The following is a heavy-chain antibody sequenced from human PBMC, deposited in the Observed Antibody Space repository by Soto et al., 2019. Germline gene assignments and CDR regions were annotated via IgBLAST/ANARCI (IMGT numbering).Heavy chain of an antibody. V-gene: IGHV2-5*02. CDR2: IYWDDDK. D-gene: IGHD3-10*01. CDR3: ARIPTYYQHDWFDP. Sequence: QITLKESGPTLVKPTQTLTLTCTFSGFSLTTRGVGVGWIRQPPGKALECLALIYWDDDKRYSPSLQSRLSITKQTSKNQVVLTMTNVDPVETATYYCARIPTYYQHDWFDPWGQGTLVSVSS. CDR1: GFSLTTRGVG. J-gene: IGHJ5*02.